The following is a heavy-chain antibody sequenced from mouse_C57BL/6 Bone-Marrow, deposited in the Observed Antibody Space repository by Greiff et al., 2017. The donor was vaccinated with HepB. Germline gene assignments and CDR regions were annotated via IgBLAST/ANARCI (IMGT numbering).Heavy chain of an antibody. CDR3: ARPLYRDAMDY. D-gene: IGHD2-14*01. V-gene: IGHV1-4*01. CDR1: GYTFTSYT. Sequence: VQLQQSGAELARPGASVKMSCKASGYTFTSYTMHWVKQSPGQGLEWIGYINPSSGYTKYNQTFKDKATLTADKSSSTAYMQLSSLTSEDSAVYYCARPLYRDAMDYWGQGTSVTVSS. CDR2: INPSSGYT. J-gene: IGHJ4*01.